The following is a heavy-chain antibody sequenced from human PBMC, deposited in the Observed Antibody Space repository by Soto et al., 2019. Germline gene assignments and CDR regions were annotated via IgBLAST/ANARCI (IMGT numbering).Heavy chain of an antibody. CDR3: ARGPAVLEWFAPFDP. CDR2: IYYSGST. J-gene: IGHJ5*02. Sequence: SETLSLTCTVSGGSISSYYWSWIRQPPGKGLEWIGYIYYSGSTNYNPSLKSRVTISVDTSKNQFSLKLSSVTAADTAVYYCARGPAVLEWFAPFDPWGQGTLVTVSS. D-gene: IGHD3-3*01. V-gene: IGHV4-59*08. CDR1: GGSISSYY.